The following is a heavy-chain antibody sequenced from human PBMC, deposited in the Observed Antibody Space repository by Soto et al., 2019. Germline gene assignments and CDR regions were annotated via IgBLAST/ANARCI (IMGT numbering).Heavy chain of an antibody. CDR2: IFISSSYI. CDR3: ARVPYGGSYWREFDY. V-gene: IGHV3-21*01. J-gene: IGHJ4*02. CDR1: GVTFSRYS. Sequence: EEDLRLPCAASGVTFSRYSMNLDRQAPGKGLEWVSSIFISSSYIYYADSVKGRFTISRDNAKNSLYLQMNSLRADDTAVYYCARVPYGGSYWREFDYWGQGT. D-gene: IGHD1-26*01.